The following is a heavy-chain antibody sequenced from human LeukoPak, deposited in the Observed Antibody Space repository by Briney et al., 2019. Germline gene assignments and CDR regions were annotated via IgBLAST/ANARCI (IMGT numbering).Heavy chain of an antibody. CDR2: ISGSGGST. V-gene: IGHV3-23*01. CDR3: ARAGAYCGGDCYHDAFDI. D-gene: IGHD2-21*02. J-gene: IGHJ3*02. Sequence: GGSLRLSCAASGFTFSSYAMSWVRQAPGKGLEWVSSISGSGGSTYYADSVKGRFTISRDNAKNSLYLQMNSLRAEDTAVYYCARAGAYCGGDCYHDAFDIWGQGTMVTVSS. CDR1: GFTFSSYA.